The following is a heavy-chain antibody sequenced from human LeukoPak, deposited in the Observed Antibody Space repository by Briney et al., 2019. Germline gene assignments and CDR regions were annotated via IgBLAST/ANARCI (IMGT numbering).Heavy chain of an antibody. CDR1: GFTFSSYT. Sequence: GGSLRLSCTASGFTFSSYTMNWVRQAPGKGLEWVSSISSSSSYIYYADSLKGRFTISRDNAKNSLYLQMNSLRAEDTAVYYCASRRGAVAGGIDYWGQGTLVTVSS. V-gene: IGHV3-21*01. J-gene: IGHJ4*02. D-gene: IGHD6-19*01. CDR2: ISSSSSYI. CDR3: ASRRGAVAGGIDY.